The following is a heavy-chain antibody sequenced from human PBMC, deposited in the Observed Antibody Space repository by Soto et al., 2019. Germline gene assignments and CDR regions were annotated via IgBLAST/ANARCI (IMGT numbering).Heavy chain of an antibody. CDR3: ARNFVPCGGDCYSAVDP. CDR1: GGSISSSSYY. Sequence: PSETLSLTCTVSGGSISSSSYYWGWIRQPPGKGLEWIGYIYYSGSTNYNPSLKSRVTISVDTSKNQFSLKLSSVTAADTAVYYCARNFVPCGGDCYSAVDPWGQGTLVTVSS. CDR2: IYYSGST. V-gene: IGHV4-61*05. D-gene: IGHD2-21*02. J-gene: IGHJ5*02.